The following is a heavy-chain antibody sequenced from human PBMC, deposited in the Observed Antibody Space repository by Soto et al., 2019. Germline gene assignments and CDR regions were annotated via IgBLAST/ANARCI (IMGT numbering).Heavy chain of an antibody. J-gene: IGHJ4*02. D-gene: IGHD3-22*01. CDR3: ARISRYQYDSSEGNFDY. CDR2: MYHTGST. Sequence: QVQLQESGPGLVKPSGTLSLTCAVSGVSISSNNWWSWVRQPPGKGLEWIGEMYHTGSTNYNPSLKSRVTISVDKSKNHFSLELNSLTAADTAVYYCARISRYQYDSSEGNFDYWGQGTLVTVSS. CDR1: GVSISSNNW. V-gene: IGHV4-4*02.